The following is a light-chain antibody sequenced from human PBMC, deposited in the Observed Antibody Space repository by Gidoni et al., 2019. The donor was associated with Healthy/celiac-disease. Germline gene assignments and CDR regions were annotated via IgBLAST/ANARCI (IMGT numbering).Light chain of an antibody. CDR1: QSVLYSSNNKNY. CDR2: WAS. CDR3: QQYYSTPFT. J-gene: IGKJ3*01. V-gene: IGKV4-1*01. Sequence: DIVMTQSPDSLAVSLGERATINCKSSQSVLYSSNNKNYLAWYQQNPGQPPKLLIYWASTRESGVPDRCSGSGSGTDFTLTISSLQAEDVAVYYCQQYYSTPFTFGPGTKVDIK.